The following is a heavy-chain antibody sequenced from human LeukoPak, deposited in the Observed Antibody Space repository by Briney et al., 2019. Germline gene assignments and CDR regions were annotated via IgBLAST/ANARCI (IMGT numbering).Heavy chain of an antibody. CDR3: AKDRAVAGLRRGGEYYFDY. CDR1: GFTFSSYA. J-gene: IGHJ4*02. V-gene: IGHV3-23*01. CDR2: ISGSGGST. Sequence: PGGSLRLSCAASGFTFSSYAMSWVRQAPGKGLEWVSAISGSGGSTYYADSVKGRFTISRDNSKNTLYLQMNSLSAEDTAVYYCAKDRAVAGLRRGGEYYFDYWGQGTLVTVSS. D-gene: IGHD6-19*01.